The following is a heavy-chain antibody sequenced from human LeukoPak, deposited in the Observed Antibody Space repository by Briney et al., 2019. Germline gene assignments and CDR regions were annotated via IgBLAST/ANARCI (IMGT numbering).Heavy chain of an antibody. CDR1: GFTSSSYG. CDR2: IWYDGTNK. D-gene: IGHD3-22*01. V-gene: IGHV3-33*01. J-gene: IGHJ4*02. Sequence: GGSLRLSCAASGFTSSSYGMHWVRQAPGKGLEWVAVIWYDGTNKYYAEFVKGRFTISRDNSKNTLYLQMSSLRAEDTAVYYCARAAYDSSGYLTLWGQGTLVTVSS. CDR3: ARAAYDSSGYLTL.